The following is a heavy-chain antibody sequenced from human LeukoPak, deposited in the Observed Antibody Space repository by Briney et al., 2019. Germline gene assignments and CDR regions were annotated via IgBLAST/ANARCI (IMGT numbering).Heavy chain of an antibody. J-gene: IGHJ4*02. V-gene: IGHV3-21*01. Sequence: PGGSLRLSCAASGFTFSSYSMNWVRQAPGKGLEWVSSISSSSSYIYYADSVKGRFTISRDNAKNSLYLQMNSLRAEDTAVYYCARDSIGSYYFDFWGQGTVVTVSS. CDR3: ARDSIGSYYFDF. D-gene: IGHD6-19*01. CDR2: ISSSSSYI. CDR1: GFTFSSYS.